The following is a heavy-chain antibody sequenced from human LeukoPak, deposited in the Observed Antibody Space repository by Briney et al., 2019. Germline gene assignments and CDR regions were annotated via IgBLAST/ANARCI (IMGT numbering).Heavy chain of an antibody. Sequence: GGSLRLSCAASGLTFSSYAMSWVRQAPGKGLEWVAVISYDGSNKYYADSVKGRFTISRDNSKNTLYLQMNSLRAEDTAVYYCARDLGQLVLSPFYYWGQGTLVTVSS. CDR1: GLTFSSYA. D-gene: IGHD6-13*01. V-gene: IGHV3-30*04. CDR3: ARDLGQLVLSPFYY. J-gene: IGHJ4*02. CDR2: ISYDGSNK.